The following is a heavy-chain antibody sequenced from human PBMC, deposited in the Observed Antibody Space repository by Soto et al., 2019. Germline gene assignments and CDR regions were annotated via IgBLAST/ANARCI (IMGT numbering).Heavy chain of an antibody. CDR2: IIPILGIA. CDR1: GGTFSSYT. D-gene: IGHD3-10*01. CDR3: ASLMSSGSYYGMDV. J-gene: IGHJ6*02. V-gene: IGHV1-69*02. Sequence: XXKKPGSSVKVSCKASGGTFSSYTISWVRQAPGQGLEWMGRIIPILGIANYAQKFQGRVTSTADKSTRTAYMELSSLRAEDTAVYYCASLMSSGSYYGMDVWGQGNTVNVSS.